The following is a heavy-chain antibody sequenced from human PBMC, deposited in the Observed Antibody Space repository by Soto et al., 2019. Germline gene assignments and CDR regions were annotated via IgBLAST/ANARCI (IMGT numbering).Heavy chain of an antibody. Sequence: NPSETLSLTCTASGGSTSSDNYWSWIRQPPGKGLEWIGHIYYSGNTDYNPSLKSRLAISIDTSKNQFSLKLSSVTAADTAVYFCAREGGESSDGLYYFDSWGQGSLVTVSS. CDR1: GGSTSSDNY. D-gene: IGHD3-16*01. CDR2: IYYSGNT. J-gene: IGHJ4*02. CDR3: AREGGESSDGLYYFDS. V-gene: IGHV4-30-4*01.